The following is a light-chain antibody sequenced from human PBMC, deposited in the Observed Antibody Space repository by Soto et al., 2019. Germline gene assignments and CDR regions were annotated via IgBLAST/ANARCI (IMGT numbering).Light chain of an antibody. V-gene: IGLV2-14*03. CDR2: DVN. CDR1: SSDIGAYNF. CDR3: TSWITSTTMI. Sequence: QSALTQPASVSGSPGQSITISCTGTSSDIGAYNFVSWYQQLPGKAPKLMLYDVNIRPSGVSNRFSGSKSGNTASLTISGLQAEDEADYYCTSWITSTTMIFGGGTKVTVL. J-gene: IGLJ2*01.